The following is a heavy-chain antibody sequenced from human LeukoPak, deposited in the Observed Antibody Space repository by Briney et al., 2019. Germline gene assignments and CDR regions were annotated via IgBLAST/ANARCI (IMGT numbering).Heavy chain of an antibody. V-gene: IGHV3-23*01. D-gene: IGHD3-3*01. CDR1: GFTFSSYA. CDR2: ISHSGGTT. J-gene: IGHJ4*02. CDR3: AQAITIFGVTYPFDY. Sequence: GGSLRLSCGASGFTFSSYAISWVRQAPGKGLEWVSVISHSGGTTYYADSVKGRFTISRDNSKNTLYLQMNSLRAEDTAVYYCAQAITIFGVTYPFDYWGQGTLLTFSS.